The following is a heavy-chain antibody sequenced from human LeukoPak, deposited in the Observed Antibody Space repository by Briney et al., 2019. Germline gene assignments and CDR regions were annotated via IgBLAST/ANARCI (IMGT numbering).Heavy chain of an antibody. V-gene: IGHV4-34*01. D-gene: IGHD6-13*01. J-gene: IGHJ4*02. CDR1: GGSFSGYY. CDR3: ARGNSSRWYVRPFDY. Sequence: SETLSLTCAVYGGSFSGYYWSWIRQPPGKGLEWIGEINHSGSTNYNPSLKSRVTISVDTSKNQFSLKLSSVTAADTAVYYCARGNSSRWYVRPFDYWGQGTLVTVSS. CDR2: INHSGST.